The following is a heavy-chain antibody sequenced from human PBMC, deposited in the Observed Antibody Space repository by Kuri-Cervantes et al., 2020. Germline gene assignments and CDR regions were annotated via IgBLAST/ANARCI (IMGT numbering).Heavy chain of an antibody. CDR3: AREPNPPYSSGWYSGDGDY. CDR1: GGTFSSYT. D-gene: IGHD6-19*01. J-gene: IGHJ4*02. V-gene: IGHV1-69*04. Sequence: SVKVSCKASGGTFSSYTISWVRQAPGLGLEWMGRIIPILGIANYAQKFQGRVTITADKSTSTAYMELSSLRSEDTAVYYCAREPNPPYSSGWYSGDGDYWGQGTLVTVSS. CDR2: IIPILGIA.